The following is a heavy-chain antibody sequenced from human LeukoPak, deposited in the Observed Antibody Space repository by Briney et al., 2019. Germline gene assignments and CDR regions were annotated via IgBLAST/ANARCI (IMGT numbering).Heavy chain of an antibody. CDR3: ATTDPSAAAGEGSDY. CDR2: ISGSGDST. J-gene: IGHJ4*02. D-gene: IGHD6-13*01. V-gene: IGHV3-23*01. CDR1: GFTFRSYA. Sequence: PGGSLRLSCAASGFTFRSYAMSWVRQAPGKGLEWVSAISGSGDSTYYADSVKGRFTISRDNSKNTLFLQMNSLRAEDTAVYYCATTDPSAAAGEGSDYWGQGTLVTVSS.